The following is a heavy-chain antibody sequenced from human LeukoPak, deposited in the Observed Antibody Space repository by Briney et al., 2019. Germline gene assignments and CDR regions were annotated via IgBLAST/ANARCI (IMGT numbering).Heavy chain of an antibody. V-gene: IGHV3-30*03. D-gene: IGHD2-21*02. CDR1: GFTFSTYG. CDR3: ASGFCGGACYNFDY. CDR2: ISFDGSTK. Sequence: GGSLRLSCAASGFTFSTYGMHWVRQAPGKGLEWVAVISFDGSTKYYADSVKGRFTISRDNSKNTLYLQMNSLRAEDTAVYYCASGFCGGACYNFDYWGQGTLVTVSS. J-gene: IGHJ4*02.